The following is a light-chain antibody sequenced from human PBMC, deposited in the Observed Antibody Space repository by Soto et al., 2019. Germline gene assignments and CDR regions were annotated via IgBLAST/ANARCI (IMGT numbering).Light chain of an antibody. Sequence: DIHITHRQSSTSASVGDRVTITCRASQGINRSLAWYHQKPGKAPNLLIYSASTLYSGVPSTLSVSGSGTDFNLAISSLLPEDWGTSYCQQANSFPLPFGTRTKVVMK. J-gene: IGKJ3*01. CDR2: SAS. CDR1: QGINRS. CDR3: QQANSFPLP. V-gene: IGKV1-12*01.